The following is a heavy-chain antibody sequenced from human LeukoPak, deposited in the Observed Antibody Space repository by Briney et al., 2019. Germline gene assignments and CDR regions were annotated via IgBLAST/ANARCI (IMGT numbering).Heavy chain of an antibody. CDR2: FFQLGGT. CDR1: GGSISPYY. Sequence: SETLSLTCTVSGGSISPYYWSWIRQPPGKGLEWIGSFFQLGGTYYNPSLKNRVTISVDTSKNEFSLTLTSVTAADTAIYYCAKDDRLLTNWFDPWGQGTLVTVSS. D-gene: IGHD3-22*01. CDR3: AKDDRLLTNWFDP. J-gene: IGHJ5*02. V-gene: IGHV4-59*04.